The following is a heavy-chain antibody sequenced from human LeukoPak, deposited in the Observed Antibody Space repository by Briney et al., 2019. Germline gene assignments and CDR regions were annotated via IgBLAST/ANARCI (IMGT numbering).Heavy chain of an antibody. CDR1: GGSISSSSYY. J-gene: IGHJ4*02. V-gene: IGHV4-39*01. Sequence: SETLSLICTVSGGSISSSSYYWGWIRQPPGKGVEWIGSIYYSGSTYYNPSLKSRVTISVDTSKNQFSLKLSSVTAADTAAYYCASLRSYYDYWGQGTLVTVSS. CDR3: ASLRSYYDY. CDR2: IYYSGST.